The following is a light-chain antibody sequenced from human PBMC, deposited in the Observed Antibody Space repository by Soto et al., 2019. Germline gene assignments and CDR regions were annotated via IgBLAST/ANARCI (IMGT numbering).Light chain of an antibody. CDR1: SADIGAFNY. V-gene: IGLV2-14*03. CDR3: SSYSTTSALV. CDR2: DVS. Sequence: QSALTQPASVSGSPGQSITISCAGTSADIGAFNYVSWYQHHPGKAPKLLIYDVSDRPSVVSTRFSASKSANTASLTISGLQADDGGDYYCSSYSTTSALVFGGGTKLTVL. J-gene: IGLJ2*01.